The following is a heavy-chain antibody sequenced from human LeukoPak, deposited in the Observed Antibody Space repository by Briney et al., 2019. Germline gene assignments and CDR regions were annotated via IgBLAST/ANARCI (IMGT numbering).Heavy chain of an antibody. D-gene: IGHD6-19*01. CDR3: AKLAKPHSGWFPLDP. CDR2: IYYSGST. J-gene: IGHJ5*02. V-gene: IGHV4-59*01. Sequence: SETLSLTCTVSGGSISSYYWSWIRQPPGKGLEWIGYIYYSGSTNYNPSLKSRVTISVDTSKNQFSLKLSSVTAADTAVYYCAKLAKPHSGWFPLDPWGQGTLVTVSS. CDR1: GGSISSYY.